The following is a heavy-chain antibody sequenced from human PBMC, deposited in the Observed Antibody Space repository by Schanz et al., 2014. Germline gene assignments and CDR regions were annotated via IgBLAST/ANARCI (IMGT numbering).Heavy chain of an antibody. Sequence: QVLLVQSGAEVKTPGASVKVSCKASGYRFIGYYVHWVRQAPGQGLEWMGRVSPYSGDTNYAQMFQGRVTMTTDTSISTAYMELSRLTSDDTAVFFCARENTAVAGMPRVMDVWGQGTTVTVTS. J-gene: IGHJ6*02. V-gene: IGHV1-2*06. CDR1: GYRFIGYY. CDR2: VSPYSGDT. CDR3: ARENTAVAGMPRVMDV. D-gene: IGHD6-19*01.